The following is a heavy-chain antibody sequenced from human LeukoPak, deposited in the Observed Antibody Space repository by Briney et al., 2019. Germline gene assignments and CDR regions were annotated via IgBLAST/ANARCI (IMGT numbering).Heavy chain of an antibody. Sequence: ASVKVSCKVSGYTLTELSMHWVRQAPGKGLEWMGGFDPEDGETIYAQKFQGRVTMTEDTSTDTAYMELSSLRSEDTAVYYCATESPGYYDSSGYHPHFDYWGQGTLVTVSS. CDR1: GYTLTELS. J-gene: IGHJ4*02. CDR2: FDPEDGET. V-gene: IGHV1-24*01. CDR3: ATESPGYYDSSGYHPHFDY. D-gene: IGHD3-22*01.